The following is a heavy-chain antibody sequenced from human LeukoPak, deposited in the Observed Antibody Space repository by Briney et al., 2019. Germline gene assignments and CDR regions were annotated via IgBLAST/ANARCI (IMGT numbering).Heavy chain of an antibody. Sequence: SETLSLTCTVSGGSITSYYWSWIRQPPGKGLEWIGYIHYSGSTDYNPSLKSRVTISVDTSKNQFSLNLRSVTAADTAVYYCARDKVSGDYWGQGTLVTVSS. CDR2: IHYSGST. CDR1: GGSITSYY. V-gene: IGHV4-59*01. CDR3: ARDKVSGDY. J-gene: IGHJ4*02.